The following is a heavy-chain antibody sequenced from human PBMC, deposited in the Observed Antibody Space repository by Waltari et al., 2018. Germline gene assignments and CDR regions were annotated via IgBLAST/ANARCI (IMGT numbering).Heavy chain of an antibody. CDR1: GFTFSSYA. Sequence: EVQLLESGGGLVQPGGSLRLSCAASGFTFSSYAMSWGRQAPGKGLEWVSAISGSGCSTYYADSVKRRFTISRDNSKNTLYLQMNSLRAEDTAVYYCAKSDRATIFGVVIIGDAFDIWGQGTMVTVSS. CDR2: ISGSGCST. CDR3: AKSDRATIFGVVIIGDAFDI. J-gene: IGHJ3*02. D-gene: IGHD3-3*01. V-gene: IGHV3-23*01.